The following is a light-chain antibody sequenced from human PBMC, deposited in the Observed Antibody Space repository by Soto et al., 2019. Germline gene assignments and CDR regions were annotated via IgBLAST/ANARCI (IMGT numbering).Light chain of an antibody. CDR3: LQYNNWPPWT. V-gene: IGKV3-15*01. Sequence: EIVMTQSPATLSVSPGERATLSCRASQSVSSNLAWYQVKPGQAPRLLIYGASSRATGIPARFSGSGSGTEFTLTISSLQSEDFALYYCLQYNNWPPWTFGQGTKVEIK. CDR1: QSVSSN. CDR2: GAS. J-gene: IGKJ1*01.